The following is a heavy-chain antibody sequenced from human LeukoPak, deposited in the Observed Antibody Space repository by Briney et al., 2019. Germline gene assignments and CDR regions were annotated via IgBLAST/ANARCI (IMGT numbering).Heavy chain of an antibody. CDR1: GFTFSSYA. CDR3: VRGQTIDY. D-gene: IGHD3-10*01. V-gene: IGHV3-23*01. J-gene: IGHJ4*02. Sequence: GGSLRLSCAASGFTFSSYAMSWVRQAPGKGLEWVSTISGSGGSTYYPDSVQGRFTISRDNAKNTLYLQMNSLRDEDTAVYYCVRGQTIDYWGQGTLVTVSS. CDR2: ISGSGGST.